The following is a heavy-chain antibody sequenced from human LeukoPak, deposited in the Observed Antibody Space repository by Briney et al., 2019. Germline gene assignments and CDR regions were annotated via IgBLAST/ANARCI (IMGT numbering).Heavy chain of an antibody. Sequence: SETLSLTCTVSGYSISSGYYWGWIRQPPGKGLEWIGGIYHSGSTYYNPSLKSRVTISVDTSKDQFSLKLSSVTAADTAVYYCASIPPPYYDYMDVWGKGTTVTVSS. CDR3: ASIPPPYYDYMDV. V-gene: IGHV4-38-2*02. CDR2: IYHSGST. CDR1: GYSISSGYY. J-gene: IGHJ6*03. D-gene: IGHD2-2*02.